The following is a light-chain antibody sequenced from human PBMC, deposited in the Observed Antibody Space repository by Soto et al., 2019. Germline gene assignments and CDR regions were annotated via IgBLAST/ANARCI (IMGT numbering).Light chain of an antibody. Sequence: EIVLTQSPATLSLSPGERATLSCRASQSVRTYLAWYQQKPGQAPRLPIYDASYRATGIPARFSGSGSGTDYTLTISSLEPEDFAVYYCQQRSNWPITFGPGTKVDI. CDR1: QSVRTY. CDR3: QQRSNWPIT. V-gene: IGKV3-11*01. J-gene: IGKJ3*01. CDR2: DAS.